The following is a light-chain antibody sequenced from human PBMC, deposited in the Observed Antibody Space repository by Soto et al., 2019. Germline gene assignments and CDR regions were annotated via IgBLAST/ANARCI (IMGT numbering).Light chain of an antibody. CDR2: KGI. Sequence: QSALTQPASVSGSPGQSIPISCTGASSDVGTYNLVSWYQQHPSKPPPLIIYKGIKRPSGVSNRFSGSMSGNTASLTVSGLQAEDEADYFCCLYAGSSSFWVFGGGTKLTVL. V-gene: IGLV2-23*01. CDR1: SSDVGTYNL. J-gene: IGLJ3*02. CDR3: CLYAGSSSFWV.